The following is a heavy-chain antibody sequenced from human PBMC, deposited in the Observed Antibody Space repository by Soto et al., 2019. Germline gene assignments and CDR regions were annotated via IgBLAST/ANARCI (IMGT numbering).Heavy chain of an antibody. CDR1: GFTFSSYA. J-gene: IGHJ6*02. V-gene: IGHV3-23*01. CDR3: AKEGGVTVNPYYYYGMDV. Sequence: GGSLRLSCAASGFTFSSYAMSWVRQAPGKGLEWVSAISGSGGSTYYADSVKGRFTISRDNSKNTLYLQMNSLRAEDTAVYYCAKEGGVTVNPYYYYGMDVWGQGTTVTVSS. D-gene: IGHD4-4*01. CDR2: ISGSGGST.